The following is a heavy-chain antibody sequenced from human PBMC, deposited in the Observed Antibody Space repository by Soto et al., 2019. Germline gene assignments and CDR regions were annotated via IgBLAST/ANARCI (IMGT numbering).Heavy chain of an antibody. Sequence: ASVKVSCKASGYTFTGYYMHWVRQAPGQGLEWMEWINPNSGGTNYAQKFQGWVTMTRDTSISTAYMELSRLRSDDTAVYYCARDAVSDFWRRMSWFDPWGQGTLVTVSS. D-gene: IGHD3-3*01. CDR3: ARDAVSDFWRRMSWFDP. J-gene: IGHJ5*02. CDR1: GYTFTGYY. V-gene: IGHV1-2*04. CDR2: INPNSGGT.